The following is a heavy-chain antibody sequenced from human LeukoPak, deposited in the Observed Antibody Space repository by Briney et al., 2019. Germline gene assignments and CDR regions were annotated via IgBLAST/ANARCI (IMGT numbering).Heavy chain of an antibody. CDR3: AREDGYCSGGNCYSYFDS. Sequence: EPGGSLRLSCAASGFTFSSYAIHWVRQAPGKGLEWVAVISYDGSNEYYADSVKGRFTISRDNSKNTLYLQMNSLRAEDTAVYFCAREDGYCSGGNCYSYFDSWGQGTLVTVSS. J-gene: IGHJ4*02. CDR2: ISYDGSNE. D-gene: IGHD2-15*01. CDR1: GFTFSSYA. V-gene: IGHV3-30-3*01.